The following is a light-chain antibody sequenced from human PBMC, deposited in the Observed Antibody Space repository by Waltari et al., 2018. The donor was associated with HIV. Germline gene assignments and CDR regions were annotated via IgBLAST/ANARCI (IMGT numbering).Light chain of an antibody. J-gene: IGLJ3*02. V-gene: IGLV3-21*02. CDR2: DGS. CDR1: NIGRKR. Sequence: SYVLTQPPSVSVAPGQTATITCGAHNIGRKRVHWYQQNAGESPVLVVYDGSVRPSGTPERISGSKFGNTATLTISGVEAGDEADYYCHVWDSDTKHVLFGGGTKLTVL. CDR3: HVWDSDTKHVL.